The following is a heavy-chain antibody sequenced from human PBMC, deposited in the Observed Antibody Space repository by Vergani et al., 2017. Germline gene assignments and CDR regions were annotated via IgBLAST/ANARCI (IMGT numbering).Heavy chain of an antibody. V-gene: IGHV4-31*03. CDR3: ARGYCSSTSCYPYYYYMDV. CDR1: GGSISSGGYY. CDR2: IYYSGST. J-gene: IGHJ6*03. Sequence: QVQLQESGPGLVKPSQTLSLTCTVSGGSISSGGYYLSWIRQHPGKGLEWIGYIYYSGSTYYNPSLKSRVTISVDTSKNQFSLKLSSVTAADTAVYYCARGYCSSTSCYPYYYYMDVWGKGTTVTVSS. D-gene: IGHD2-2*01.